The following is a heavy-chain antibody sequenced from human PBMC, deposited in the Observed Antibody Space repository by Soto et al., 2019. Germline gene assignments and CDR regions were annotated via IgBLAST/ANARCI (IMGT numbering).Heavy chain of an antibody. J-gene: IGHJ3*02. Sequence: SQTLSLTCAISGDSVSSNSASWNWIRQSPSRGLEWLGRTYYRSKRYNDYAVSVKSRITINPDTSKNQFSLQLNSVTPEDTAVYYCARDLDFMITFGGVIADAFDIWGQGTMVTVSS. CDR3: ARDLDFMITFGGVIADAFDI. D-gene: IGHD3-16*02. CDR2: TYYRSKRYN. V-gene: IGHV6-1*01. CDR1: GDSVSSNSAS.